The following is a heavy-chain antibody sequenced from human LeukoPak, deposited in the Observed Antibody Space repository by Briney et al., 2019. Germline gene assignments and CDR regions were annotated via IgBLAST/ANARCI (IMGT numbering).Heavy chain of an antibody. D-gene: IGHD6-19*01. J-gene: IGHJ4*02. V-gene: IGHV3-7*01. Sequence: GGSLRLSCEASGFTFSSYWMGGARQAPGKGLEWVANINPDGSDTYYVDSVKGRFTISRDNAKESMFLQMNSLRVEETSVYYCVRWGVEAGMDSWGQGTLVTVSS. CDR3: VRWGVEAGMDS. CDR2: INPDGSDT. CDR1: GFTFSSYW.